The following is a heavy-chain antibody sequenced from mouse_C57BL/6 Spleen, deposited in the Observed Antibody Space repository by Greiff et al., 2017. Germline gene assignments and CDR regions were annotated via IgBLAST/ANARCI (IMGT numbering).Heavy chain of an antibody. J-gene: IGHJ2*01. CDR3: ARSVGYFDY. CDR1: GYTFTSYW. V-gene: IGHV1-69*01. CDR2: IDPSDSYT. Sequence: VQLQQPGAELVMPGASVKLSCKASGYTFTSYWMHWVKQRPGQGLEWIGEIDPSDSYTNYNQKFKGKSTLTVDKSSSTAYMQLSSLTSEDSAVYYCARSVGYFDYWGQCTTLTVSS.